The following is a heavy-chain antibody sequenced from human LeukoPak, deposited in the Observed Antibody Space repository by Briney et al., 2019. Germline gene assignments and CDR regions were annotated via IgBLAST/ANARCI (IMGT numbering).Heavy chain of an antibody. V-gene: IGHV3-23*01. CDR1: AFTFSNYA. Sequence: PARSLRLSCTASAFTFSNYAMSWVRPSPGKGLEWVSVISGNGDSTYYAASVKGRFTVSRDNSNNMLHLQLNSLRAEDTAVFYCAVYTYYYDSSGHYPDYWGQGTLVTVSS. J-gene: IGHJ4*02. CDR2: ISGNGDST. D-gene: IGHD3-22*01. CDR3: AVYTYYYDSSGHYPDY.